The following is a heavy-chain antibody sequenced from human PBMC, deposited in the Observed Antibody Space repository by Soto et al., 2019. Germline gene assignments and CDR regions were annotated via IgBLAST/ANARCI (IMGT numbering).Heavy chain of an antibody. CDR2: ISWNSGSI. CDR1: GFTFDDYA. J-gene: IGHJ4*02. D-gene: IGHD2-2*01. CDR3: AKDHSNRIVVVPAAIEAHEGGYFDY. V-gene: IGHV3-9*01. Sequence: GGSLRLSCAASGFTFDDYAMHWVRQAPGKGLEWVSGISWNSGSIGYADSVKGRFTISRDNAKNSLYLQMNSLRAEDTALYYCAKDHSNRIVVVPAAIEAHEGGYFDYWGQGTLVTVSS.